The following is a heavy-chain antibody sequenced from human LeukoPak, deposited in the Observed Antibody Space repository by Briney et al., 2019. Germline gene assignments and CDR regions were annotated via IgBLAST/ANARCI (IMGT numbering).Heavy chain of an antibody. CDR1: GFTVSSNY. V-gene: IGHV3-53*01. D-gene: IGHD5-24*01. J-gene: IGHJ4*02. CDR2: ISSGSGT. Sequence: GGSLRLSCAASGFTVSSNYMSWVRQAPGKGLEWVSLISSGSGTYYADSVKGRFTISRDNSKSMVYLQMNSLRADDTAVYYCAREEMAVSGYFDYWGQGILVTVSS. CDR3: AREEMAVSGYFDY.